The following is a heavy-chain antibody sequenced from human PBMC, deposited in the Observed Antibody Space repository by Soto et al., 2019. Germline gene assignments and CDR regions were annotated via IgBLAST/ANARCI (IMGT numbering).Heavy chain of an antibody. Sequence: GGSLRLSCATSGLTFSNYALSWVRQAPGGGLEWVSSMSGSSSTTYYADSVRGRFSISRDRSKNTLYLQMSSLRAEDTALYYCAKNQERELPRVIDFWGQGTLVTVSS. CDR2: MSGSSSTT. CDR1: GLTFSNYA. D-gene: IGHD1-7*01. J-gene: IGHJ4*02. V-gene: IGHV3-23*01. CDR3: AKNQERELPRVIDF.